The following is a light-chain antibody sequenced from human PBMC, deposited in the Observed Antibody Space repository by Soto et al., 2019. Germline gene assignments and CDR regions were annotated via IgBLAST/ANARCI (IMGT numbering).Light chain of an antibody. V-gene: IGKV1-5*03. J-gene: IGKJ1*01. Sequence: DIQMTQSPSTLSGSVGDRVTIICRASQTIISLLSWYQQKGGKAPKLLISKASNLDSGVPSRFSGSGSGTEFNLTISSLQPEDFATYYCQQYNSFIWTFGQGTKV. CDR1: QTIISL. CDR2: KAS. CDR3: QQYNSFIWT.